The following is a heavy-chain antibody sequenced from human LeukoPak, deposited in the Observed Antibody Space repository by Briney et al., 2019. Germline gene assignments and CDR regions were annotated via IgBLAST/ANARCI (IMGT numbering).Heavy chain of an antibody. Sequence: SETLSLTCTVSGGSISSGSYYWSWIRQPAGKGLEWIGRIYTSGSNNYNPSLKSRVTISVDTSKNQFSLKLSSVTAADTAVYYCARGGPIDIGLEEYYYYYYYMDVWGKGTTVTVSS. CDR1: GGSISSGSYY. D-gene: IGHD3-16*01. V-gene: IGHV4-61*02. J-gene: IGHJ6*03. CDR3: ARGGPIDIGLEEYYYYYYYMDV. CDR2: IYTSGSN.